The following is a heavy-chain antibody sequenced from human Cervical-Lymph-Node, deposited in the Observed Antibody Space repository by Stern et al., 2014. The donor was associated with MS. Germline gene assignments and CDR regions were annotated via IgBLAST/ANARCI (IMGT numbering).Heavy chain of an antibody. V-gene: IGHV2-70*04. Sequence: QVTLKESGPALVKPTQTLTLTCTFSGFSLSTSGMRVSWIRQPPGKALEWLARIDWDDDNIYSTSLKTRLTISKDTSKNQVVLTMTNMDPVDTATYYCARIYSPSSGWYRFDYWGQGTLVTVSS. D-gene: IGHD6-19*01. CDR3: ARIYSPSSGWYRFDY. J-gene: IGHJ4*02. CDR2: IDWDDDN. CDR1: GFSLSTSGMR.